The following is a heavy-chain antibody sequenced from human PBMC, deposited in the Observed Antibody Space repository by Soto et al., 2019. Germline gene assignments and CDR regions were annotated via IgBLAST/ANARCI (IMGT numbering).Heavy chain of an antibody. V-gene: IGHV1-46*01. CDR2: INPSGGST. D-gene: IGHD5-18*01. J-gene: IGHJ6*02. CDR3: ARERGGRGYSYGTGMDV. CDR1: GYTFTSYY. Sequence: GASVKVSCKASGYTFTSYYMHWVRQAPGQGLEWMGIINPSGGSTSYAQKFQGRVTMTRDTSTSTAYMELSSLRSEDTAVYYCARERGGRGYSYGTGMDVWGQGTLVTV.